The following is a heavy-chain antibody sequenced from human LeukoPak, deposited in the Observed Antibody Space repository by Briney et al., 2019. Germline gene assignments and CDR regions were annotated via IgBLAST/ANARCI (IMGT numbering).Heavy chain of an antibody. CDR1: GYTLTELS. CDR2: FDPEDGET. J-gene: IGHJ4*02. V-gene: IGHV1-24*01. Sequence: ASVKVSCKVSGYTLTELSMHWVRQAPGKGLEWMGGFDPEDGETIYAQKFQGRVTMTEDTSTDTAYMELSSLGSEDTAVYYCATDQYYYGSGSTRFDYWGQGTLVTVSS. CDR3: ATDQYYYGSGSTRFDY. D-gene: IGHD3-10*01.